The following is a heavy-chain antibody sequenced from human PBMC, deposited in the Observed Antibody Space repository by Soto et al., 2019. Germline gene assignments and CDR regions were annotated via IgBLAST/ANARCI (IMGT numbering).Heavy chain of an antibody. CDR3: ARIYSGSGRGVMDV. Sequence: ASVKVSCKASGYTCTSYGISWVRQAPGQGLEWMGWISAYNGNTNYAQKLQGRVTMTTDTSTSTAYMELRSLRSDDTAIYYCARIYSGSGRGVMDVWGQGTTVTVSS. V-gene: IGHV1-18*01. J-gene: IGHJ6*02. CDR1: GYTCTSYG. D-gene: IGHD3-10*01. CDR2: ISAYNGNT.